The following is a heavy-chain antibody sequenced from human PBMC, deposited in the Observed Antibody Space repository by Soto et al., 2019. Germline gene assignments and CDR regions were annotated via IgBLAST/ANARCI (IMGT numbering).Heavy chain of an antibody. V-gene: IGHV5-51*01. Sequence: GESLKISCKGSGYSFTSYWIGWVRQMPGKGLEWMGIIYPGDSDTRYSPSFQGQVTISADKSISTAYLQWSSLKASDTAMYYCARLEYSSSLDYYYYGMDVWGQGTTVTVSS. CDR1: GYSFTSYW. D-gene: IGHD6-6*01. CDR3: ARLEYSSSLDYYYYGMDV. J-gene: IGHJ6*02. CDR2: IYPGDSDT.